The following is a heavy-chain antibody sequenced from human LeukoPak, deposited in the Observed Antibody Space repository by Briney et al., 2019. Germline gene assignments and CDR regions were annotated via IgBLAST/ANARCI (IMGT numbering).Heavy chain of an antibody. Sequence: PGGSLRLSCAASGLAFSDYCMSWARQAPGKGLEWVANIKPDGGHQNYVDSVKGRFTISRDNAKNSLYLQMNSLRAEDTAIYYCANTFPYCGGGSCAFGGQGILVTVSS. CDR2: IKPDGGHQ. J-gene: IGHJ4*02. CDR3: ANTFPYCGGGSCAF. CDR1: GLAFSDYC. V-gene: IGHV3-7*01. D-gene: IGHD2-15*01.